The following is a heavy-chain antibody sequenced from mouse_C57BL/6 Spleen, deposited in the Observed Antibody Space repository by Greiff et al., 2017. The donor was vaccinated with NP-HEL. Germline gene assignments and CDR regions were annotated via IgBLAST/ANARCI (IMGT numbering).Heavy chain of an antibody. Sequence: EVQLVESGEGLVKPGGSLKLSCAASGFTFSSYAMSWVRQTPEKRLEWVAYISSGGDYIYYADNVKGRFTISRDNARNTLYLQMSSLKSEDTAMYYCTREGGSPSYFDYWGQGTTLTVSS. CDR3: TREGGSPSYFDY. CDR1: GFTFSSYA. CDR2: ISSGGDYI. V-gene: IGHV5-9-1*02. D-gene: IGHD1-1*02. J-gene: IGHJ2*01.